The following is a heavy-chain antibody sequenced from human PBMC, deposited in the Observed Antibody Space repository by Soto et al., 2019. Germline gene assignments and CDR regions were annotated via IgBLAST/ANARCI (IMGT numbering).Heavy chain of an antibody. CDR1: GGSISSYY. Sequence: SETLSLTCTVSGGSISSYYWSWIRQPAGKGLEWIGRIYTSGSTNYNPSLKSRVTMSVYTSKNQFSLKLSSVTAADTAVYYCASVYSRNHYYYYGMDVWGQGTTVTVSS. V-gene: IGHV4-4*07. J-gene: IGHJ6*02. CDR3: ASVYSRNHYYYYGMDV. D-gene: IGHD6-13*01. CDR2: IYTSGST.